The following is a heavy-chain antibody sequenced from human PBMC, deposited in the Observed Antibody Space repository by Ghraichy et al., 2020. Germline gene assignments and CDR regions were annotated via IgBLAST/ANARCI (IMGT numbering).Heavy chain of an antibody. D-gene: IGHD2-8*01. J-gene: IGHJ4*02. CDR1: GFPFSIHY. V-gene: IGHV3-7*03. Sequence: GGSLRLSCAASGFPFSIHYMTWVRQAPGKGLEGVAKINPDGSGQYYADSVRGRFTISRDNAKKSLYLQLNSLTVEDTGMYFCAFEEWWRFDYWGQGVLVTVFS. CDR2: INPDGSGQ. CDR3: AFEEWWRFDY.